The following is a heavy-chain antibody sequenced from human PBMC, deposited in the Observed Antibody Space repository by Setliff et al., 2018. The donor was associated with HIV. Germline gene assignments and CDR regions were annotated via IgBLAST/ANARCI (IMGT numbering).Heavy chain of an antibody. Sequence: SETLSLTCTVSGDSISSYYWNWIRQPPGGGLERIAYVHRSGTTNYNPSLKSRLTISLDTSKNHFSLEVSSVTAADTAIYYCTRFAWGMNWFDPWGQGTLVTVSS. CDR3: TRFAWGMNWFDP. CDR1: GDSISSYY. D-gene: IGHD7-27*01. V-gene: IGHV4-4*08. J-gene: IGHJ5*02. CDR2: VHRSGTT.